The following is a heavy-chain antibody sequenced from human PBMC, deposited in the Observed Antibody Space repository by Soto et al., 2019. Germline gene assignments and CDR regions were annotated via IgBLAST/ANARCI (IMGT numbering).Heavy chain of an antibody. J-gene: IGHJ5*01. V-gene: IGHV6-1*01. Sequence: SQTLSLTCAISVDSVSTNSATWDWIRQSPSRGLEWLGRTYYRSNWYTDYAVSVKGRITISPDTSNNQLSLQLNSVTPDDTAVYYCARLIGNSWLDSWGQGTLVTSPQ. CDR3: ARLIGNSWLDS. D-gene: IGHD2-8*01. CDR1: VDSVSTNSAT. CDR2: TYYRSNWYT.